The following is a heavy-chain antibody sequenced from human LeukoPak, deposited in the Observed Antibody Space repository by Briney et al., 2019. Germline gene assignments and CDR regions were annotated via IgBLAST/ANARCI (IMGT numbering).Heavy chain of an antibody. V-gene: IGHV3-11*01. J-gene: IGHJ4*02. CDR1: GFIFSDYY. CDR3: AKESLRVVPSATFDY. Sequence: PGGSLRLSCAASGFIFSDYYMSWIRQAPGKGLEWVSYITSGRTTYYADSVKGRFTISRDNSKNTLYLQMHSLRAEDTAVYYCAKESLRVVPSATFDYWGQGTLVTVSS. D-gene: IGHD2-2*01. CDR2: ITSGRTT.